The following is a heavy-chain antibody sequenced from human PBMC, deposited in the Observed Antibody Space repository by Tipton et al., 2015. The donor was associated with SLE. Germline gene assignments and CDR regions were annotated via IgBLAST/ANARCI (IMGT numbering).Heavy chain of an antibody. J-gene: IGHJ6*04. CDR2: IFASGSI. D-gene: IGHD3-10*02. CDR3: ARDSADVAGAMDV. V-gene: IGHV4-4*07. CDR1: GASINNYY. Sequence: TLSLTCTVSGASINNYYWTWIRQPAGRRLEWIGRIFASGSINFNPSFKSRVTMSVDTSKKQFSLKLTSVTAADTAVYYCARDSADVAGAMDVWGKGTTITVSS.